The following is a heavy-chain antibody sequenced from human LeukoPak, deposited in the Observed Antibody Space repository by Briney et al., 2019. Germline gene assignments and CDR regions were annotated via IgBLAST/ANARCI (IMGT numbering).Heavy chain of an antibody. Sequence: GGSLRLSCAASGFTFSSYGMHWVRQTPGKGLEWVAVIWYDGSNKYYADSVKGRFTISRDNSKNTLCLQMNSLRAEDTAVYYCAKDITIFGVAIGFDYWGQGTLVTVSS. CDR2: IWYDGSNK. CDR1: GFTFSSYG. D-gene: IGHD3-3*01. V-gene: IGHV3-33*06. CDR3: AKDITIFGVAIGFDY. J-gene: IGHJ4*02.